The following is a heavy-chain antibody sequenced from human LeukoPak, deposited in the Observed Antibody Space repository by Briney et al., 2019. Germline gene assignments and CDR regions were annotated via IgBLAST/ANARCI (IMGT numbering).Heavy chain of an antibody. CDR3: ARGRFDAFDI. J-gene: IGHJ3*02. V-gene: IGHV3-23*01. CDR2: ISGSGGST. CDR1: GLTFSSYA. D-gene: IGHD3-10*01. Sequence: GGSLRLSCATSGLTFSSYAMTWVRQAPGKGLEWVSGISGSGGSTDYADSVKGRFTISRDNSKNTLYLQMNSLRAEDTAVYYCARGRFDAFDIWGQGTMVTVSS.